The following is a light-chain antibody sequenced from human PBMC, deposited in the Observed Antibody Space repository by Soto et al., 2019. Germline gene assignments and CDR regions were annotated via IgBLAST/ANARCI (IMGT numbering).Light chain of an antibody. CDR2: TAS. Sequence: DTRMTQSPSSLSASVGDTVTITCRASQSISTYLNWYQQKPGKAPKLLIYTASTLQSGVPSRFGGSGSGTEFTLTISSLQPEDFATYYCQQGYSPPRTFGPGTKLEIK. CDR3: QQGYSPPRT. CDR1: QSISTY. V-gene: IGKV1-39*01. J-gene: IGKJ2*01.